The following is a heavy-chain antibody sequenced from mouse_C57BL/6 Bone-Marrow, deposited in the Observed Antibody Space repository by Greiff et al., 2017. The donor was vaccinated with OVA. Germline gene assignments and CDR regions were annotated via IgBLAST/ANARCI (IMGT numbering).Heavy chain of an antibody. CDR2: IDPSDSYT. V-gene: IGHV1-50*01. CDR3: ARGRRDGYYYFDY. J-gene: IGHJ2*01. CDR1: GYTFTSYW. Sequence: QVQLQQSGPVLVKPGASVKLSCKASGYTFTSYWMQWVKQRPGQGLEWIGEIDPSDSYTNYNQKFTGKATLTVDTSSSTAYMQLSSLTSEDSAVYYCARGRRDGYYYFDYWGQGTTLTVSS. D-gene: IGHD2-3*01.